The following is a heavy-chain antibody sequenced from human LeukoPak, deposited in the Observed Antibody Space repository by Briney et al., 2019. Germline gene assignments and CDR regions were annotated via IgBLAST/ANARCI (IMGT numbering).Heavy chain of an antibody. J-gene: IGHJ6*02. Sequence: GGSLRLSCEASGFXFSSYSINWVRQAPGKGLEWLSSISSSSSYLYYADSVKGRFTISRDNAKNSLYLQMNSLRAEDTAVYYCARDREGQWPIPYYYYGMDVWGQGTTVTVSS. D-gene: IGHD6-19*01. CDR3: ARDREGQWPIPYYYYGMDV. CDR1: GFXFSSYS. V-gene: IGHV3-21*01. CDR2: ISSSSSYL.